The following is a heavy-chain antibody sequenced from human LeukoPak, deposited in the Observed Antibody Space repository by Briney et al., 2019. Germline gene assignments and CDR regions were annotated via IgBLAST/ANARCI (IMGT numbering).Heavy chain of an antibody. J-gene: IGHJ5*02. CDR1: GFTFSSYA. D-gene: IGHD6-13*01. V-gene: IGHV3-30-3*01. Sequence: GGSLRLSCAASGFTFSSYAMHWVRQAPGKGLEWVAVISYDGSSKYYADSVKGRFTISRDNSKNTLYLQMNSLRAEDTAVYYCARGNGYSSSWYSGWFDPWGQGTLVTVSS. CDR2: ISYDGSSK. CDR3: ARGNGYSSSWYSGWFDP.